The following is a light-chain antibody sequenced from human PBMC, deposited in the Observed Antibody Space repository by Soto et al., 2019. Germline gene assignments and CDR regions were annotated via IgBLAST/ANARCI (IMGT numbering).Light chain of an antibody. CDR2: EVS. J-gene: IGLJ1*01. Sequence: QSVLTQPASVSGSPGQSITISCTGTSSDVGGYNYVSWYQQHPGKAPKLMIYEVSNRPSGDSNRFSASKSGNTASLTISGLQAEDEADYYCSSYTSSSTLNYVFGTGTKLTVL. CDR1: SSDVGGYNY. CDR3: SSYTSSSTLNYV. V-gene: IGLV2-14*01.